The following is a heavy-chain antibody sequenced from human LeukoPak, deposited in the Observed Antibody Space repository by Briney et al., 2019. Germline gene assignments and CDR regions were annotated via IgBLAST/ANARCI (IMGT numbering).Heavy chain of an antibody. V-gene: IGHV4-34*01. CDR3: ARGRAAAGLDY. Sequence: PSETLSLTCAVYGGSFSGYYWSWIRQPPGKGLEWIGEINHSGSTNYNPSLKSRVTISVDTSKNQFSLKLSSVTAADTAVYYCARGRAAAGLDYWGQGTLVTVSS. D-gene: IGHD6-13*01. J-gene: IGHJ4*02. CDR1: GGSFSGYY. CDR2: INHSGST.